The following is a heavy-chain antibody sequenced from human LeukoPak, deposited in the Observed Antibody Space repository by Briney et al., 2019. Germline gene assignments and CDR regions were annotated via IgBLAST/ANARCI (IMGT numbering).Heavy chain of an antibody. Sequence: GGSLRLSCAASGFTFSSYWMSWVRQTPEKGLEWVANIKQDGGEKYYVDSVKGRFTNSGDKAKNSLYLQMNSLRVEDTAVYYCAREARVAMDVWGQGTTVTVSS. J-gene: IGHJ6*02. CDR3: AREARVAMDV. D-gene: IGHD5-18*01. CDR1: GFTFSSYW. V-gene: IGHV3-7*01. CDR2: IKQDGGEK.